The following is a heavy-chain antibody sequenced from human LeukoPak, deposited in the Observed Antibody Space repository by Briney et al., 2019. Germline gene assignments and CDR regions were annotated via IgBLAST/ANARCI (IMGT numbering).Heavy chain of an antibody. CDR2: ISSSGSTI. CDR3: AKDPDTDSSSRDWFDP. J-gene: IGHJ5*02. Sequence: GGSLRLSCAASGFTFSDYYMSWIRQAPGKGLEWVSYISSSGSTIYYADSVKGRFTISRDNAKNSLYLQMNSLRAEDTAVYYRAKDPDTDSSSRDWFDPWGQGTLVPVSS. V-gene: IGHV3-11*01. CDR1: GFTFSDYY. D-gene: IGHD6-13*01.